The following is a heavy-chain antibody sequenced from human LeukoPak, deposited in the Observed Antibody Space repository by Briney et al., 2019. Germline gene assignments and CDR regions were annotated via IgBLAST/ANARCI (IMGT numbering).Heavy chain of an antibody. CDR2: ISSTSVYI. CDR1: GFTFSTHT. D-gene: IGHD3-22*01. CDR3: ARDAGYYDSSGHYNLLDY. J-gene: IGHJ4*02. Sequence: GSLRLSCAASGFTFSTHTMNWVRQAPGKGLEWVSSISSTSVYIYYADSLKGRLTISRDNAKNSLYLQVNSLRAEDTAVYYCARDAGYYDSSGHYNLLDYWGQGTLVTVSS. V-gene: IGHV3-21*01.